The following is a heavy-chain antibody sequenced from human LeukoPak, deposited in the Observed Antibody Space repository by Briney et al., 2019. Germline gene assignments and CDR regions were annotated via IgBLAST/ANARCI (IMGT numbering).Heavy chain of an antibody. D-gene: IGHD2-2*01. Sequence: NASETLSLTCAVYGGSFSGYYWSWIRQPPGKGLEWIGEINHSGSTNYNPSLKSRVTISVDTSKNQFSLKLSSVTAADTAVYYCARRGSTSVDYWGQGTLVTVSS. CDR1: GGSFSGYY. CDR2: INHSGST. CDR3: ARRGSTSVDY. J-gene: IGHJ4*02. V-gene: IGHV4-34*01.